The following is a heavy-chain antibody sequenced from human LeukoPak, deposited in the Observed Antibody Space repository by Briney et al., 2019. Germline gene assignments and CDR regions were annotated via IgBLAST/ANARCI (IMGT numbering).Heavy chain of an antibody. V-gene: IGHV3-74*01. CDR2: INSDGSST. CDR1: GFTFSSYW. J-gene: IGHJ6*03. CDR3: ARPTTPFYYYYYMDV. D-gene: IGHD4-11*01. Sequence: GESLKISCAASGFTFSSYWMHWVRQAPGKGLVWVSRINSDGSSTSYADSVKGRFTISRDNAKNTLYLQMNSLRAEDTAVYYCARPTTPFYYYYYMDVWGKGTTVTVSS.